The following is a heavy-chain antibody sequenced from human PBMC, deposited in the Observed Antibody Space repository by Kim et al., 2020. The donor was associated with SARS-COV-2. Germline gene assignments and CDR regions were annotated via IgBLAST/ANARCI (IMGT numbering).Heavy chain of an antibody. CDR3: ARVPPLGYWYFDL. V-gene: IGHV4-59*01. D-gene: IGHD3-16*01. Sequence: STPSPTRRVTISVDTSKNQFSLKLSSVTAADTAVYYCARVPPLGYWYFDLWGRDTLVTVSS. J-gene: IGHJ2*01.